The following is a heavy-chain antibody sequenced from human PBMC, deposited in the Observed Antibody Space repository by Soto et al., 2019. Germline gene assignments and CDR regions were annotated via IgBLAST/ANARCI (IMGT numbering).Heavy chain of an antibody. CDR3: TTDHARDIVVVVAANYGMDV. V-gene: IGHV3-15*01. J-gene: IGHJ6*02. CDR1: GFTFSNAW. Sequence: LRLSCAASGFTFSNAWMSWVRQAPGKGLEWVGRIKSKTDGGTTDYAAPVKGRFTISRDDSKNTLYLQMNSLKTEDTAVYYCTTDHARDIVVVVAANYGMDVWGQGTTVTVSS. D-gene: IGHD2-15*01. CDR2: IKSKTDGGTT.